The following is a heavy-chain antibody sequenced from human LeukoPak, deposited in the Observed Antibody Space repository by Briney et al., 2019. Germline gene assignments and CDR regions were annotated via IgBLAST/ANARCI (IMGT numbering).Heavy chain of an antibody. CDR1: GFSFNRFY. V-gene: IGHV3-64D*06. CDR2: ISSNGATT. CDR3: VKDRSIAAPNNDSFDS. Sequence: GGSLRLSCSASGFSFNRFYLHWVRQAPGKGLEFVSHISSNGATTYYADSVKGRFTISRDNSKNTLYLQMSSLRADDTAVYYCVKDRSIAAPNNDSFDSWGQGALVTVSS. D-gene: IGHD6-6*01. J-gene: IGHJ4*02.